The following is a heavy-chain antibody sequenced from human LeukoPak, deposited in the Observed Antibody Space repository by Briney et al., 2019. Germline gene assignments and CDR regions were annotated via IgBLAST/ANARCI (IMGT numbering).Heavy chain of an antibody. J-gene: IGHJ6*04. D-gene: IGHD4-17*01. CDR1: GGSVSSGSYY. V-gene: IGHV4-61*01. CDR3: GRDGQDYGDYDYYYGMDV. CDR2: IYYSGGT. Sequence: SETLSLTCTVSGGSVSSGSYYWSWIRQPPGKGLEWIGYIYYSGGTNYNPSLKSRVTISIDTSKNQFSLKLTSVAAADTAGYYCGRDGQDYGDYDYYYGMDVWGKGATVTDSS.